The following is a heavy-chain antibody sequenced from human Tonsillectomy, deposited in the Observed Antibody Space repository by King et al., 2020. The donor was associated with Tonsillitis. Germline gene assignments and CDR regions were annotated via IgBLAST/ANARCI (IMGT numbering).Heavy chain of an antibody. CDR3: ARITAQLGWRGRDPDTFDL. CDR2: IKQDRSEI. J-gene: IGHJ3*01. D-gene: IGHD5-18*01. Sequence: VQLVESGGGLVQPGGSLRLSCAVSGFTFRSYWMSWVRQAPGKGLEWVAIIKQDRSEIYYVDSVKGRFTISRDNAKNSLYLQVNSLRVEDTAMYYCARITAQLGWRGRDPDTFDLWGQGTMVTVSS. CDR1: GFTFRSYW. V-gene: IGHV3-7*01.